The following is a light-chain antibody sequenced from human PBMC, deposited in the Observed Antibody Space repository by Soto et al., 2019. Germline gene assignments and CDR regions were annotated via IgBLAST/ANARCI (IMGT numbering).Light chain of an antibody. Sequence: AIPMTQSPSSLSASVGDRVTITCRASQGIRNDLGWYQQKPGKAPKVLIYAASSLQSGVPSRFSGGGSDTDFTLTISSLQPEDFATYYCLQDYSYPWTFGQGTKVEIK. J-gene: IGKJ1*01. CDR3: LQDYSYPWT. V-gene: IGKV1-6*01. CDR2: AAS. CDR1: QGIRND.